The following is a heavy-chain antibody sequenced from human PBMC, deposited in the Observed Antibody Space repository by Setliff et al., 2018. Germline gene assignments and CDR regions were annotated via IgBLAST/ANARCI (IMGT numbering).Heavy chain of an antibody. CDR1: GFSFSNYW. D-gene: IGHD1-1*01. J-gene: IGHJ4*02. CDR2: INSDGSST. CDR3: ARDGHNVYYFDY. Sequence: GGSLRLSCAAFGFSFSNYWMHWVRQAPGKGLVWVSRINSDGSSTNYADSVKGQFTVSRDNAKNTLYLQMNSLRAEDTAVYYCARDGHNVYYFDYWGLGTLVTVSS. V-gene: IGHV3-74*01.